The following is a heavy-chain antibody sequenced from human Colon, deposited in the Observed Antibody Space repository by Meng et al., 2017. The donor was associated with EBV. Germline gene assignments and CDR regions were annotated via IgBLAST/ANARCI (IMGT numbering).Heavy chain of an antibody. CDR2: IYYSGST. J-gene: IGHJ2*01. V-gene: IGHV4-4*02. Sequence: QVQLQESGPGLAXPXXXXXRTXAVSGGSISRSDWWSWVRQPPGKGLEYIGYIYYSGSTYYNPSLKSRVIISVDTSKNQFSLRLNSVTAVDTAVYYCASLYGDSSVWYLDLWGRGTLVTVSS. CDR3: ASLYGDSSVWYLDL. D-gene: IGHD4-17*01. CDR1: GGSISRSDW.